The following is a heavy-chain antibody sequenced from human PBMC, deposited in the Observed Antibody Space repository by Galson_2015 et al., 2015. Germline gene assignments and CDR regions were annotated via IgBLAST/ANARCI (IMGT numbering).Heavy chain of an antibody. J-gene: IGHJ4*02. V-gene: IGHV3-43*01. CDR3: AKDIMRTTVTFFDY. CDR1: GFTFDDYT. Sequence: SLRLSCAASGFTFDDYTMHWVRQAPGKGLEWVSLISWDGGSTYYADSVKGRFTISRDNSKNSLYLQMNSLRTEDTALYYCAKDIMRTTVTFFDYWGQGTLVAVSS. CDR2: ISWDGGST. D-gene: IGHD4-17*01.